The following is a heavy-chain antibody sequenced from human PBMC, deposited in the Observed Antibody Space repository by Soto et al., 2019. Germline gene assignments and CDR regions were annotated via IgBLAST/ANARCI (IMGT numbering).Heavy chain of an antibody. V-gene: IGHV4-59*08. CDR2: IYYSGST. Sequence: QVQLQESGPGLVKPSETLSLTCTVSAGSISSYYWSWIRQPPGRGLEWIGYIYYSGSTNYNPSLKRRVTISVDTSKNQFSLKLSSVTAADTAVYSCARRYGYSFDYWGQGTLVTVSS. J-gene: IGHJ4*02. D-gene: IGHD1-1*01. CDR3: ARRYGYSFDY. CDR1: AGSISSYY.